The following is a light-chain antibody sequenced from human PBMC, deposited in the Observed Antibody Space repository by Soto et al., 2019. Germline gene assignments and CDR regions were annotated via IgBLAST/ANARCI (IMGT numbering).Light chain of an antibody. V-gene: IGLV1-51*01. J-gene: IGLJ2*01. CDR3: LTWDSSLRAGV. Sequence: QSVLTQPPSVSAAPGQKVTISCSGSTSNIGNNYVSRYQQVPGTAPKLLIYDTNKRPSGIPDRFSGSKSGTSATLGITGLQTGDEADYYCLTWDSSLRAGVFGGGTKLTVL. CDR2: DTN. CDR1: TSNIGNNY.